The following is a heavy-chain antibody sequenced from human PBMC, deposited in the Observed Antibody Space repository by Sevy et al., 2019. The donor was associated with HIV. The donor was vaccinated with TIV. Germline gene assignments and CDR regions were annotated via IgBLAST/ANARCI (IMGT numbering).Heavy chain of an antibody. J-gene: IGHJ6*02. D-gene: IGHD2-8*02. CDR3: VKDEGYCTGGVCSEYYYYSMDV. Sequence: GGSLRLSCSASGFTFSSYAMHWVRQAPGKGLEYVSAISSNGGSTYYADSVIGRFTITRDNSKNTLYLQMSSLRAEDTAVYYCVKDEGYCTGGVCSEYYYYSMDVWGQGTTVTVS. CDR1: GFTFSSYA. V-gene: IGHV3-64D*06. CDR2: ISSNGGST.